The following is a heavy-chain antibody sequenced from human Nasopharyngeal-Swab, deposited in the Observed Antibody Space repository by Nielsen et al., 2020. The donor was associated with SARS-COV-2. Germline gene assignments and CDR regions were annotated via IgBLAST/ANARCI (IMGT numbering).Heavy chain of an antibody. D-gene: IGHD3-3*01. CDR2: ISSSSSYI. J-gene: IGHJ6*02. CDR3: ARDGLDYDFWSAYFMDV. Sequence: GGSLRLSCAAYGFTFNNYNFNWVRQAPGKGLEWVSSISSSSSYIYYADSVKGRFTISRDNAKNSIYLQMNSLRAEDTAVYYCARDGLDYDFWSAYFMDVWGQGTTVTVSS. V-gene: IGHV3-21*01. CDR1: GFTFNNYN.